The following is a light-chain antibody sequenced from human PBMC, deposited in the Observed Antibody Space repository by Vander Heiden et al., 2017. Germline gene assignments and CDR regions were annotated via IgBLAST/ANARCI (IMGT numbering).Light chain of an antibody. Sequence: EIVLTPSPGTLSLSPGERDTRACRARQSVSRSYLAGSQEKPCQVPRLLIYGASSRDTGIQDRFRGSGSGKDFTLTISRLEPEDFAVYYCQQYGRAPRWTFGPGTKVEMK. CDR3: QQYGRAPRWT. J-gene: IGKJ1*01. CDR2: GAS. CDR1: QSVSRSY. V-gene: IGKV3-20*01.